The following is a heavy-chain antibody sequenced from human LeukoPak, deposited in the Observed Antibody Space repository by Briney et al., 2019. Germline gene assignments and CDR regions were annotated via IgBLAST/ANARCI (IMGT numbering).Heavy chain of an antibody. J-gene: IGHJ6*03. CDR3: ARGSPYYYYMDV. V-gene: IGHV4-39*01. D-gene: IGHD3-10*01. CDR1: GGSISSSSYY. Sequence: PSETLSLTCTVSGGSISSSSYYWGWIRQPPGKGLEWIGSIYYSGSTYYNPSLKSRVTISVDTSKNQFSLKLSSVTAADTAVYYCARGSPYYYYMDVWGKGTTVTVSS. CDR2: IYYSGST.